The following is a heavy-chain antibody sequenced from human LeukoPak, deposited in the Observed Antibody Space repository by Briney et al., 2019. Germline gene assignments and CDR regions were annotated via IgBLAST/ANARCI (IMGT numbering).Heavy chain of an antibody. D-gene: IGHD3-9*01. CDR2: INHSGST. J-gene: IGHJ3*01. CDR1: GGSFSGYY. V-gene: IGHV4-34*01. CDR3: ARATSYYDILTGYRELHN. Sequence: SETLSLTCAVYGGSFSGYYWSWIRQPPGRGLEWIGEINHSGSTNYNPSLKSRVTISVDTSKNQFSLKLSSVTAADTAVYYRARATSYYDILTGYRELHNWGQGTMVTVSS.